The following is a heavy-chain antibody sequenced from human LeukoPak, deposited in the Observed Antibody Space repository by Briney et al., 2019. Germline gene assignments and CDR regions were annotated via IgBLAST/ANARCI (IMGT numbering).Heavy chain of an antibody. CDR3: ARDQVVVITPYGMDV. D-gene: IGHD3-22*01. CDR2: ISSSSSYI. J-gene: IGHJ6*02. V-gene: IGHV3-21*01. Sequence: PGGSLRLSCAASGFTFSSYSMNWVRQAPGKGLEWVSSISSSSSYIYYADSVKGRFTISRDNAKNSLYLQMNSLRAEDTAVYYCARDQVVVITPYGMDVWGQGTTVTVSS. CDR1: GFTFSSYS.